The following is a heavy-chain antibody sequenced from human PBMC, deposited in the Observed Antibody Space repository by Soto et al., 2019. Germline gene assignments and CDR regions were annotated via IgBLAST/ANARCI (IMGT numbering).Heavy chain of an antibody. CDR2: IYPGDSDT. D-gene: IGHD6-13*01. Sequence: GESLKISCKGSGYSFTSYWIGWVRQMPGKGLEWMGIIYPGDSDTIYSPSFQGHITISADKSISTAYLQWRSLKASDTAIYYCARQRIAAAGGGMDVWGQGTTVTVSS. CDR1: GYSFTSYW. V-gene: IGHV5-51*01. CDR3: ARQRIAAAGGGMDV. J-gene: IGHJ6*02.